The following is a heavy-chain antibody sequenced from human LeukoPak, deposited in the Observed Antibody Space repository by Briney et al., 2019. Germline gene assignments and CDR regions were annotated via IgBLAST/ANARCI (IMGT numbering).Heavy chain of an antibody. CDR3: ARDRDSSGYEGFDY. V-gene: IGHV3-30*03. Sequence: GRSLRLSCAASGFTFSSHGMHWVRQAPGKGLEWVAVISYDGSNKCYADSVKGRFTISRDNSKNTLYLQMNSLTADDAAVYYCARDRDSSGYEGFDYWGQGTLVTVSS. D-gene: IGHD6-19*01. CDR1: GFTFSSHG. J-gene: IGHJ4*02. CDR2: ISYDGSNK.